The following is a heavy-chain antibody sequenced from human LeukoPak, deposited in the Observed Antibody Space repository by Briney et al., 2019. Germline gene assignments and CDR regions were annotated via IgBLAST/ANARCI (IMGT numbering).Heavy chain of an antibody. J-gene: IGHJ4*02. Sequence: PSETLCLTCSVSGGSISNYYWSWIRQPPGKGLEWIGYINYSGSTSYKSSLKRRVTISVDTSKNQFSLKLSSVTAADTAVYYCASRDAYHSEYWGQGTLVTVSS. V-gene: IGHV4-59*01. D-gene: IGHD5-24*01. CDR1: GGSISNYY. CDR2: INYSGST. CDR3: ASRDAYHSEY.